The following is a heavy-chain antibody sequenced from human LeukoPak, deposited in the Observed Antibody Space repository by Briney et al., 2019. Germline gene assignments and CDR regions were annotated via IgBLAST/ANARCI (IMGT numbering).Heavy chain of an antibody. CDR1: GGSVSSGSYY. V-gene: IGHV4-61*01. D-gene: IGHD3-10*01. Sequence: SETLSLTCTVSGGSVSSGSYYWSWIRQPPGKGLEWIGYIYYSGSTNYNPSLKSRVTISVDTSKNQFSLKLSSVTAADTAVYYCVTAVVTPGRFDYWGQGTLVTVSS. CDR3: VTAVVTPGRFDY. CDR2: IYYSGST. J-gene: IGHJ4*02.